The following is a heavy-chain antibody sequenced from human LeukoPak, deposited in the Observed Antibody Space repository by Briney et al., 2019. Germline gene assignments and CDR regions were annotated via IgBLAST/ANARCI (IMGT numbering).Heavy chain of an antibody. V-gene: IGHV3-53*01. CDR2: IYSGGST. CDR3: ARVGRGVGATY. J-gene: IGHJ4*02. CDR1: GFTFSSYA. D-gene: IGHD1-26*01. Sequence: GGSLRLSCAASGFTFSSYAMSWVRQAPGKGLEWVSVIYSGGSTYYADSVKGRFTISRDNSKNTLYLQMNSLRAEDTAVYYCARVGRGVGATYWGQGTLVTVSS.